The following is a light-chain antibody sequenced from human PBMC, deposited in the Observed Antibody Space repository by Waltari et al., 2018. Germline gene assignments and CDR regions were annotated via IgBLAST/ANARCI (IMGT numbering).Light chain of an antibody. Sequence: DIQMTQSPSSLSSSEGDRVPMTCRASQNINTFLNLYQQRPGKAPELLIYTASSLQSGVPSRFSGSGSGTDFTLTISGLQPEDFAIYYCQQSYSTPLTFGGGTKVEIK. CDR2: TAS. J-gene: IGKJ4*01. CDR1: QNINTF. V-gene: IGKV1-39*01. CDR3: QQSYSTPLT.